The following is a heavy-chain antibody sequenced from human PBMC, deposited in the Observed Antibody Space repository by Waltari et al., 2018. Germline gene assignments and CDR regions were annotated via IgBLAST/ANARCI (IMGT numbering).Heavy chain of an antibody. J-gene: IGHJ4*02. D-gene: IGHD2-2*02. CDR3: AKDAFGNTYLDF. V-gene: IGHV3-30*02. CDR1: GFTFSNFG. CDR2: IWFDGSDK. Sequence: QVNLVESGGGVVQPGGSLRLSCATSGFTFSNFGMHWVRQAPGKGREWVAFIWFDGSDKFYAASVRCRFTISRDNSARTLYLDMDSLRLDDTAMYYCAKDAFGNTYLDFWGQGTLVTVSS.